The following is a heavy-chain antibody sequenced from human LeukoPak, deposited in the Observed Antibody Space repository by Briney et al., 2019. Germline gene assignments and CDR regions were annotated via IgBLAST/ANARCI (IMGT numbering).Heavy chain of an antibody. J-gene: IGHJ4*02. Sequence: GGSLRLSCAASGFTFSSYSMNWVRQAPGKGLEWVSSISNSSSYIYYADSVKGRFTISRDNAKNSLYLQMNSLRAEDTAVYYCARDQLTRGIAVADLDYWGQGTLVTVSS. CDR1: GFTFSSYS. D-gene: IGHD6-19*01. CDR2: ISNSSSYI. CDR3: ARDQLTRGIAVADLDY. V-gene: IGHV3-21*01.